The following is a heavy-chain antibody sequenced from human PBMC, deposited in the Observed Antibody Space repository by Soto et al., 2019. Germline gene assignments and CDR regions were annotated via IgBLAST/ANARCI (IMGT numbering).Heavy chain of an antibody. D-gene: IGHD5-18*01. Sequence: SETLSLTCTVSGGSISSYYWSWIRQPPGKGLEWIGYIYYSGSTNYNPSLKSRVTISVDTSKNQFPLKLSSVTAADTAVYYCAREQVGGYSYVNFDYWGQGTLVTVSS. CDR1: GGSISSYY. CDR3: AREQVGGYSYVNFDY. J-gene: IGHJ4*02. CDR2: IYYSGST. V-gene: IGHV4-59*01.